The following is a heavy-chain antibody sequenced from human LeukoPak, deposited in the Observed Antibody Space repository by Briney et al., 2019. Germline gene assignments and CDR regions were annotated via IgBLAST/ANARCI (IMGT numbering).Heavy chain of an antibody. CDR3: ARAPYDSSGYHDY. V-gene: IGHV4-4*02. Sequence: SETLSLTCAVSGGSISSSNWWSWVRQPPGKGLEWIGETYHSGGTNYNPSLKSRVTISVDKSKNQFSLKLSSVTAADTAVYYCARAPYDSSGYHDYWGQGTLVTVSS. CDR2: TYHSGGT. CDR1: GGSISSSNW. D-gene: IGHD3-22*01. J-gene: IGHJ4*02.